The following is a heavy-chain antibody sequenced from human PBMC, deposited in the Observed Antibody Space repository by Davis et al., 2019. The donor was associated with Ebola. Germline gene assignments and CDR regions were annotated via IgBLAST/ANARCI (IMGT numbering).Heavy chain of an antibody. D-gene: IGHD3-3*01. CDR2: LIPIFGSA. CDR1: GGTFSSYA. Sequence: SVTVSCKASGGTFSSYAISWVRNDPGQGLEWLGGLIPIFGSANYAQKFQGRVTITADESTSTAYMELSSLISEDTAVYYCAAGGRFLEWLFTYNDAFDIWGQGTMVTVSS. J-gene: IGHJ3*02. CDR3: AAGGRFLEWLFTYNDAFDI. V-gene: IGHV1-69*13.